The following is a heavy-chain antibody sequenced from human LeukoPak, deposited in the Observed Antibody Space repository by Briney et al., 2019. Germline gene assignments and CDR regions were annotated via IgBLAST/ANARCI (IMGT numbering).Heavy chain of an antibody. CDR1: GYTFTSYG. J-gene: IGHJ4*02. Sequence: ASVKVSCKASGYTFTSYGISWVRQAPGQGLEWMGWISAYNGNTNYAQKLQGRVTMTTDTSTSTAYMELRSLRSDDTAVYYCARATLAYDSSGYYYYLDYWGQGTLVTVSS. V-gene: IGHV1-18*01. D-gene: IGHD3-22*01. CDR3: ARATLAYDSSGYYYYLDY. CDR2: ISAYNGNT.